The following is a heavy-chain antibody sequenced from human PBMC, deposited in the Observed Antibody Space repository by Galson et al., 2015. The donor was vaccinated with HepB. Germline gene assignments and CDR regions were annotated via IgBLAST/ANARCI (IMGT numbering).Heavy chain of an antibody. CDR3: AKGHNWGCYSELDV. D-gene: IGHD3-16*01. Sequence: SLRLSCAASGFTFNSDAMSWVRQAPGMGLEWVSGISGRGGGTYYADSVKGRFTISRDNSKNTLYLQMNSLRAEDTAVYYCAKGHNWGCYSELDVWGRGTTVTVSS. CDR2: ISGRGGGT. V-gene: IGHV3-23*01. J-gene: IGHJ6*02. CDR1: GFTFNSDA.